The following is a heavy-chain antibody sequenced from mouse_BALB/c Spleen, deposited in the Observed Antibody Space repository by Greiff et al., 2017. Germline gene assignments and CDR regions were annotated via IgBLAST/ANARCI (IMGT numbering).Heavy chain of an antibody. J-gene: IGHJ3*01. D-gene: IGHD2-10*02. CDR1: GFSLTSYG. Sequence: VQLVESGPSLVQPSQSLSITCTVSGFSLTSYGVNWVRQPPGKGLEWLGMIWGDGSTDYNSALKSRLSISKDNSKSQVFLKMNSLQTDDTARYYCAREEYGNYLAYWGQGTLVTVSA. CDR3: AREEYGNYLAY. V-gene: IGHV2-6-7*01. CDR2: IWGDGST.